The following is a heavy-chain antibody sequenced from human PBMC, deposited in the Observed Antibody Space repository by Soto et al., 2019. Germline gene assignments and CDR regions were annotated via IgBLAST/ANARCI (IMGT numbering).Heavy chain of an antibody. V-gene: IGHV1-69*02. D-gene: IGHD2-2*03. CDR1: GGTFSSYT. Sequence: QVQLVQSGAEVKKPGSSVKVSCKASGGTFSSYTISWVRQAPGQGLEWMGRIIPILGIANYAQKFQGRVTITADKSTSTAYMELSSLRSEDTAVYYCASGYCSSTSCYDWWGQVTLVTFSA. J-gene: IGHJ4*02. CDR2: IIPILGIA. CDR3: ASGYCSSTSCYDW.